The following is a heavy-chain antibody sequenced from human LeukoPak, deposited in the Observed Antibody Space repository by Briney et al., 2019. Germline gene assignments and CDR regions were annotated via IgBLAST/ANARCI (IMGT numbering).Heavy chain of an antibody. CDR1: GYTFTSYG. V-gene: IGHV1-18*01. CDR2: ISAYNGNT. J-gene: IGHJ4*02. Sequence: ASVKVSCKASGYTFTSYGISWVRQAPGQGLEWMGWISAYNGNTNYAQKLQGRVTMTTDTSTSTAYMELRSLRSDDTAVYYCARSGSGDYSSPYLDYWGQGTLVTVSS. D-gene: IGHD6-13*01. CDR3: ARSGSGDYSSPYLDY.